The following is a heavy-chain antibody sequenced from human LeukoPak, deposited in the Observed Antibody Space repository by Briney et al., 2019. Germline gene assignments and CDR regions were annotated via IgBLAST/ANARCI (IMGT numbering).Heavy chain of an antibody. D-gene: IGHD2/OR15-2a*01. CDR3: VTFYERY. Sequence: GGSLRLCCAASGTYWMHWDRQAPGKGLVWVSHINSDGSWTGCADSVKGRFTISKDNAKNTVSLQMNNLSAEDTAVYYCVTFYERYWGRGTLVTVSS. J-gene: IGHJ4*02. CDR2: INSDGSWT. V-gene: IGHV3-74*01. CDR1: GTYW.